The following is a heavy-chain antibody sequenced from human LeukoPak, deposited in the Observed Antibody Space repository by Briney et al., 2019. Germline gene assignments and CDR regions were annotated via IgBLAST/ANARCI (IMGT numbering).Heavy chain of an antibody. CDR3: AKGRTEYAYTSDALDV. D-gene: IGHD2-2*02. J-gene: IGHJ3*01. V-gene: IGHV3-23*01. Sequence: GGSLRLSCAASGFTFSIYAMSWVRQAPGKGLEWVSTLTFSGGSTYYADSVKGRFTISRDNSKNTLYLQMNSLRAEDTAVYYCAKGRTEYAYTSDALDVWGHGTMITVSS. CDR1: GFTFSIYA. CDR2: LTFSGGST.